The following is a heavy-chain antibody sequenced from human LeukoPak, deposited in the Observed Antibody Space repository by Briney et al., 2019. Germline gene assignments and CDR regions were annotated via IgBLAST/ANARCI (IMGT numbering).Heavy chain of an antibody. CDR3: ARVFTIFGVVIQYNWFDP. J-gene: IGHJ5*02. Sequence: GGSLRLSCAASGFSFGTYGMSWVRQVPGKGLEWVSGINWNGASTVYADSVKGRFTISRDNAKNSLYLQMNSLRAEDTAVYYCARVFTIFGVVIQYNWFDPWGQGTLVTVSS. V-gene: IGHV3-20*04. D-gene: IGHD3-3*01. CDR1: GFSFGTYG. CDR2: INWNGAST.